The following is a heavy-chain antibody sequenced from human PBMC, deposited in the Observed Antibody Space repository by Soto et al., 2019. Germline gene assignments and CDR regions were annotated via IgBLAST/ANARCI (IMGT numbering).Heavy chain of an antibody. Sequence: GGSLRLSCAASGFTFSSYAMNWVRQAPGKGLEWVALISYDGSNKYYADSVKGRFTISRDGPKNALFLQMDSLGAADTAVYYCGRCTSTSCHLGSDYWGQGTLVTVSS. CDR3: GRCTSTSCHLGSDY. D-gene: IGHD2-2*01. V-gene: IGHV3-30-3*01. CDR1: GFTFSSYA. J-gene: IGHJ4*02. CDR2: ISYDGSNK.